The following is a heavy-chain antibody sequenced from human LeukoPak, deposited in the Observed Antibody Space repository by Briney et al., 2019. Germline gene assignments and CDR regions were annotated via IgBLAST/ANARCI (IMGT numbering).Heavy chain of an antibody. CDR2: ISAYNGDT. J-gene: IGHJ4*02. V-gene: IGHV1-18*01. CDR3: ARAKRSIAAAGTPGGYYFDY. Sequence: ASVKVSCKASGYTFTSYGFSWVRQAPGQGLEWMGWISAYNGDTKYALNLQGRVTMTTDTSTSTAYMELSSLRSEDTAVYYCARAKRSIAAAGTPGGYYFDYWGQGTLVTVSS. CDR1: GYTFTSYG. D-gene: IGHD6-13*01.